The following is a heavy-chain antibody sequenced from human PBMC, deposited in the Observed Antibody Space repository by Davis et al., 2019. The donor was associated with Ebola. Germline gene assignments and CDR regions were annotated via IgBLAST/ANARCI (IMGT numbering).Heavy chain of an antibody. V-gene: IGHV3-30-3*01. CDR3: ARVRSFDY. CDR2: ISYDGSNK. Sequence: SLKISCAASGFTFSSYAMHWVRQAPGKGLEWVAVISYDGSNKHYPDSVKGRFTITRDDSKNTLYPQMNSLRGEDTAVYYCARVRSFDYWGQGTLVTVSS. CDR1: GFTFSSYA. J-gene: IGHJ4*02.